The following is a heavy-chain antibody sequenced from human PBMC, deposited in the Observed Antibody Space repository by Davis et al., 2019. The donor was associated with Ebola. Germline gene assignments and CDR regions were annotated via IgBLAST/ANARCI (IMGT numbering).Heavy chain of an antibody. CDR3: ARGQGN. V-gene: IGHV3-23*01. J-gene: IGHJ4*02. CDR1: GFTFSSYA. D-gene: IGHD3-10*01. CDR2: IVGSGGST. Sequence: PGGSLRLSCADSGFTFSSYAMSWVRQAPGKGLEWVSGIVGSGGSTYYTDSVKGRFTISRDTSKNAVYLEMNSLRAEDTAIYYCARGQGNWGQGTLVTVSS.